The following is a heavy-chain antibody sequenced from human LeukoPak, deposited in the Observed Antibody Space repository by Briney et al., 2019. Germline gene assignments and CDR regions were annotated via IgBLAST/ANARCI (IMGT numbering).Heavy chain of an antibody. Sequence: GGSLRLSCAAPGFSVSTNYMSWVRQAPGKGLEWVSVIYSGGSTYYADSVKGRFTISRDNSKNTLYLHMNSLRAEDTAVYYCAREEGPLDYWGQGTLVTVSS. V-gene: IGHV3-66*01. CDR3: AREEGPLDY. CDR1: GFSVSTNY. CDR2: IYSGGST. J-gene: IGHJ4*02.